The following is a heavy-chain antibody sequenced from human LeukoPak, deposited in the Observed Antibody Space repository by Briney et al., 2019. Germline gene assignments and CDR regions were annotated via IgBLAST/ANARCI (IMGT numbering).Heavy chain of an antibody. D-gene: IGHD1-26*01. CDR1: GFTVSSNY. CDR2: IYSGGST. Sequence: PGGSPRLSCAASGFTVSSNYMSWVRQAPGKGLEWVSVIYSGGSTYYTDSVKGRFTISRHNSQNTLFLQMNSLRAEDTAVYYCARVGGLDAFDIWGQGTMVTVSS. V-gene: IGHV3-53*04. J-gene: IGHJ3*02. CDR3: ARVGGLDAFDI.